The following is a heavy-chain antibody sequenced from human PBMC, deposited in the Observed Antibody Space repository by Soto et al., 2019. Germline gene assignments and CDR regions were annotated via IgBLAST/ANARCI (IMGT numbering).Heavy chain of an antibody. J-gene: IGHJ6*02. D-gene: IGHD2-2*01. CDR1: GYSFTTYW. CDR2: IDPSDSYT. Sequence: GESLKIACNGSGYSFTTYWISWVRQMPGKGLEWMGRIDPSDSYTNYSPSFQGHVTISADKSISTAYLQWSSLKASDTAMYYCARQGTHCSSTSCYSPEYYYYYGMDVWGQGTTVTVSS. V-gene: IGHV5-10-1*01. CDR3: ARQGTHCSSTSCYSPEYYYYYGMDV.